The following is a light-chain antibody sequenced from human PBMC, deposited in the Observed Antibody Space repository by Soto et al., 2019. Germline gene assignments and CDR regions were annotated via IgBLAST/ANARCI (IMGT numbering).Light chain of an antibody. Sequence: QSVLTQPASASGTPGQTVTIPCSGSSSNIGGNYVFWYQHLPGTAPKLLIFRNNQRPSGVPDRFSGSKSGTSGSLAISGLRSEDEADYYCASWDGSLSGRVFGGGTKLTVL. CDR2: RNN. V-gene: IGLV1-47*01. J-gene: IGLJ3*02. CDR3: ASWDGSLSGRV. CDR1: SSNIGGNY.